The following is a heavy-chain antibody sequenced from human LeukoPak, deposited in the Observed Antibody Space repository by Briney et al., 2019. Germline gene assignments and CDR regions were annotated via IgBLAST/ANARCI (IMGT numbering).Heavy chain of an antibody. D-gene: IGHD6-19*01. CDR2: IGDSGDNT. CDR3: AKIPEAAGELTGYSSV. Sequence: PGGSLRLSCAASGFSFNYYAMMWVRQAPGKGLEWVSAIGDSGDNTYYADSAKGRFTISRDNSRNTLYLQMNSLRAEDTAVYYCAKIPEAAGELTGYSSVWGQGTLVTVSS. CDR1: GFSFNYYA. J-gene: IGHJ4*02. V-gene: IGHV3-23*01.